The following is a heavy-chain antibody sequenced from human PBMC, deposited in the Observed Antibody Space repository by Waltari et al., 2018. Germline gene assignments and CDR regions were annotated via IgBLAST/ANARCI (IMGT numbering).Heavy chain of an antibody. CDR2: INPNSGGT. CDR1: GYTFTGYY. CDR3: AREPTYNWNYGFADY. V-gene: IGHV1-2*02. J-gene: IGHJ4*02. D-gene: IGHD1-7*01. Sequence: QVQLVQSGAEVKKHGATVKVSCQASGYTFTGYYMHCVRQAPGKGLEWVGWINPNSGGTNYAQKFQGRVTMTRDTSISTAYMELSSLRSDDTAVYYCAREPTYNWNYGFADYWGQGTLVTVSS.